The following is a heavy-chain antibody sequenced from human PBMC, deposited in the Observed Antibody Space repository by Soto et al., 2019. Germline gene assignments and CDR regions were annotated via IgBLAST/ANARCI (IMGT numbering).Heavy chain of an antibody. Sequence: QINLIESGPTLVKRTQTLTLTCTFSGFSLSTCGAAVGWVRQPPGRALAWLALIYWDGDKRYNASLGNRLTITKVTSMNPVVLTLTNVVPAATATYYCAHRATMTIFGLIIDNGICFDPWGHGTRVIVSS. J-gene: IGHJ5*02. CDR2: IYWDGDK. CDR3: AHRATMTIFGLIIDNGICFDP. D-gene: IGHD3-3*01. V-gene: IGHV2-5*02. CDR1: GFSLSTCGAA.